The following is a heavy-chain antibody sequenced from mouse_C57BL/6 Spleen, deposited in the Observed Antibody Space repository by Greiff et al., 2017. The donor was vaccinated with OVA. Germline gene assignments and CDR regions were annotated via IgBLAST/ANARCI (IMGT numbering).Heavy chain of an antibody. Sequence: QVQLQQPGAELVRPGSSVKLSCKASGYTFTSYWMHWVKQRPIQGLEWIGNIDPSDSETHYNQKFKNKATLTVDKSSSTAYMQLSSLTSEDSAVYDCAREAGTDGDWYFDVWGTGTTVTVSS. J-gene: IGHJ1*03. CDR3: AREAGTDGDWYFDV. D-gene: IGHD3-3*01. CDR1: GYTFTSYW. V-gene: IGHV1-52*01. CDR2: IDPSDSET.